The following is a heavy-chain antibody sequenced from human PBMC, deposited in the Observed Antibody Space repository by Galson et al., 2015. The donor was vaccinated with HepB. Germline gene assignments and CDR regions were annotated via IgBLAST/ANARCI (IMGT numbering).Heavy chain of an antibody. CDR1: GFTFSSYG. Sequence: SLRLSCAASGFTFSSYGMHWVRQAPGKGLEWVAVISYDGSNKYYADSVKGRFTISRDNSKNTLYLQMNSLRAEDTAVYYCARDQLTGEHQTFDYWGQGTLVTVSS. D-gene: IGHD1-20*01. CDR2: ISYDGSNK. CDR3: ARDQLTGEHQTFDY. V-gene: IGHV3-30*03. J-gene: IGHJ4*02.